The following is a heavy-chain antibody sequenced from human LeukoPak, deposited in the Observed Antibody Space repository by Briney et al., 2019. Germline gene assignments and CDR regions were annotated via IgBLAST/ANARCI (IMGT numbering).Heavy chain of an antibody. J-gene: IGHJ4*02. D-gene: IGHD3-16*01. CDR2: IKEDGSEK. CDR1: GFTFGSFW. Sequence: GGSLRLSCAASGFTFGSFWMSWVRQAPGTGLEWVANIKEDGSEKYYVDSVEGRFTISRDNVKNSLYLQMHSLRAEDTAVYCCARDYGDYWGQGTLVTVSS. V-gene: IGHV3-7*01. CDR3: ARDYGDY.